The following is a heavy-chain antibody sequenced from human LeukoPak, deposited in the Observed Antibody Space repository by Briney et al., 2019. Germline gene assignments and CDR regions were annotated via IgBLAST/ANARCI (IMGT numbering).Heavy chain of an antibody. Sequence: GGSLRLSCAASGFTFSSYGMHWVRQAPGKGLEWVAFIRYDGSNKYYADSVKGRFTISRDNSKNTLYLQMNSLRAEDTAVYYCAALGYRVSNEYFQHWGQGTLVTVSS. CDR2: IRYDGSNK. J-gene: IGHJ1*01. V-gene: IGHV3-30*02. CDR3: AALGYRVSNEYFQH. CDR1: GFTFSSYG. D-gene: IGHD5/OR15-5a*01.